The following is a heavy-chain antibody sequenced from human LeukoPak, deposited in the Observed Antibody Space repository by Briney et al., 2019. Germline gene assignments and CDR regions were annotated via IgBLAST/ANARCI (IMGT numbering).Heavy chain of an antibody. D-gene: IGHD3-10*01. CDR3: AGGLWYASGSDY. CDR1: GFTFDNYA. Sequence: GGSLRLSCVTSGFTFDNYAMHWVRQAPGKGLEWVSGITWNSGSIAYADSVKGRFTISRDNAKNSLYLQMNSLRAEDTAVYYCAGGLWYASGSDYWGQGTLVTVSS. V-gene: IGHV3-9*01. CDR2: ITWNSGSI. J-gene: IGHJ4*02.